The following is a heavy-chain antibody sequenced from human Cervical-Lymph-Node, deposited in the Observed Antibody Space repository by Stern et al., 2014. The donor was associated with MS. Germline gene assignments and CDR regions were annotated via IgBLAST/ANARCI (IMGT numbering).Heavy chain of an antibody. V-gene: IGHV4-59*01. J-gene: IGHJ4*02. CDR2: IFYSGST. D-gene: IGHD6-13*01. CDR3: ARYSSIWPFDY. CDR1: GGSFRSDY. Sequence: VQLVESGPRLVKPSETLSLTCTVSGGSFRSDYWSWIRQPPGKGLGWIGHIFYSGSTNYNPSLKSRATMSVDTSKNQLSLQLRSVTAADTAVYYCARYSSIWPFDYWGQGTLVTVSS.